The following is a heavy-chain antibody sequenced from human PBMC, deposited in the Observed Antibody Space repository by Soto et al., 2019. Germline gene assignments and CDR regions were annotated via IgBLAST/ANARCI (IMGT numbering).Heavy chain of an antibody. Sequence: SETLSLTCPLSGVSISRDYWTWLRQSPGKGLEWIAYPSHTGTTDYNPSLKGRVTISLDTSKNQFSLKLSSVTAADTAVYYCARGPPWMDAFDIWGQGTMVTVS. CDR3: ARGPPWMDAFDI. D-gene: IGHD5-12*01. V-gene: IGHV4-59*01. J-gene: IGHJ3*02. CDR1: GVSISRDY. CDR2: PSHTGTT.